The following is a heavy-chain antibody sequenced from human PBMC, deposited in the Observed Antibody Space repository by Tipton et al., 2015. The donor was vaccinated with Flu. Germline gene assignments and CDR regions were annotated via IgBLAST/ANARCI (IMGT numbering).Heavy chain of an antibody. CDR3: AREVGVVVVPAANSLNAFDI. J-gene: IGHJ3*02. CDR2: INHSGST. CDR1: GGSFSGYY. V-gene: IGHV4-34*01. Sequence: TLSLTCAVYGGSFSGYYWSWIRQPPGKGLEWIGEINHSGSTNYNPSLKSRVTISVDTSKNQFSLKLSSVTAADTAVYYCAREVGVVVVPAANSLNAFDIWGQGTMVTVSS. D-gene: IGHD2-2*01.